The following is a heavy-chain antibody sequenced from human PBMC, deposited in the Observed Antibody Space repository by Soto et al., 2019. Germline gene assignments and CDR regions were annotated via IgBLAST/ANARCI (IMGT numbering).Heavy chain of an antibody. V-gene: IGHV1-69*01. CDR1: GGTFSSYA. CDR3: ARHTQLFHGMDV. CDR2: IIPIFGTA. D-gene: IGHD2-21*01. Sequence: QVQLVQSGAEVQKPGSSVKVSCKASGGTFSSYAISWVRQAPGQGLEWMGGIIPIFGTANYAQKFQGRVTITADESTSAAYMELSRLSSEDTAVYYCARHTQLFHGMDVWGQGTTVTVSS. J-gene: IGHJ6*02.